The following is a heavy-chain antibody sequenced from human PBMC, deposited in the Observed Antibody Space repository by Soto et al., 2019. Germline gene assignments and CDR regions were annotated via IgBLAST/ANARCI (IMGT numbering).Heavy chain of an antibody. Sequence: EVQLVESGGGLVQPGRSLRLSCAASGFTFDDYAMHWVRQAPGKGLEWVSGISWNSGSIGYADSVKGRFTISRDNAKNSLYLQMNSLRAEDTALYYCAKDISSYSGIYDIWGQGTMVTVSS. V-gene: IGHV3-9*01. CDR1: GFTFDDYA. J-gene: IGHJ3*02. D-gene: IGHD1-26*01. CDR3: AKDISSYSGIYDI. CDR2: ISWNSGSI.